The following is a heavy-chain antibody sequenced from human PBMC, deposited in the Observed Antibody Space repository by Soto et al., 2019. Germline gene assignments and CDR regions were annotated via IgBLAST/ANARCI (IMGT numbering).Heavy chain of an antibody. J-gene: IGHJ4*02. Sequence: EVQLVESGGGLVQPGGSLRLSCAAPGFPVSGNYRAWVRQAPGRGLGWVSVINSGGSTYYADSVKGRFTISRDNSKNTLYLQMNSLRAEDTAVYYCAARSGIAVAGYYFDYWGQGTLVTVSS. CDR2: INSGGST. D-gene: IGHD6-19*01. V-gene: IGHV3-66*01. CDR3: AARSGIAVAGYYFDY. CDR1: GFPVSGNY.